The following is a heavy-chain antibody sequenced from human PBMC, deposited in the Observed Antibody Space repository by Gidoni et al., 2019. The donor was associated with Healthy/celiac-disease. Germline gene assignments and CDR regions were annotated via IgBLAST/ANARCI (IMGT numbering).Heavy chain of an antibody. J-gene: IGHJ4*02. CDR3: AKGGRESDYDILTGLLYGYY. D-gene: IGHD3-9*01. CDR1: GFTFSSYA. CDR2: ISGSGGST. Sequence: EVQLLESGGGLVQPGGSLRLSCAASGFTFSSYAMSWVRQAPGKGLEWVSAISGSGGSTYYADSVKGRFTISRDNSKNTLYLQMNSLRAEDTAVYYCAKGGRESDYDILTGLLYGYYWGQGTLVTVSS. V-gene: IGHV3-23*01.